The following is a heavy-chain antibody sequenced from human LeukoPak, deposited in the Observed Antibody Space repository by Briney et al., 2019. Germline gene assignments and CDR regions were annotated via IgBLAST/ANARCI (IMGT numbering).Heavy chain of an antibody. CDR2: IYWDDDK. J-gene: IGHJ3*02. CDR1: GFSLSTSGVG. Sequence: SGPTLVKPTQTLTLTCTFSGFSLSTSGVGVGWIRQPPGKALEWLALIYWDDDKRYSPSLKSRLTITKDTSKNQVVLTMTNMDPVDTATYYCAHRRTVATPNDAFDIWGQGTMVTVSS. CDR3: AHRRTVATPNDAFDI. D-gene: IGHD4-23*01. V-gene: IGHV2-5*02.